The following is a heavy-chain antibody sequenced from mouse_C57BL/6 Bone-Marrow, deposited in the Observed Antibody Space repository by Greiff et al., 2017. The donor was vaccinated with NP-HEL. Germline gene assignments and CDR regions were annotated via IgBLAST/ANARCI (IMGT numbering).Heavy chain of an antibody. Sequence: EVQLQESGPGLVKPSQSLSLTCSVTGYSITSGYYWNWIRQFPGNKLEWMGYISYDGSNNYNPSLKNRISITRDTSKNQFFLKLNSVTTEDTATYYCARGNGNPFAYWGQGTLVTVSA. J-gene: IGHJ3*01. CDR1: GYSITSGYY. CDR3: ARGNGNPFAY. V-gene: IGHV3-6*01. D-gene: IGHD2-1*01. CDR2: ISYDGSN.